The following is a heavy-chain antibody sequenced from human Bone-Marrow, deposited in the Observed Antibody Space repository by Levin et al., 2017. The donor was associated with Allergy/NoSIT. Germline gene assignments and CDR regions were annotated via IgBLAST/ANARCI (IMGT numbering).Heavy chain of an antibody. Sequence: HGESLKISCKGSGYNFPTYWIGWVRQLPGEGLEWMGIIYPGDSDVYYSPSFQGGVVMSVDMSINTAYLQWSSLTASDTAMYFCARVTSSSWDPFDYWGQGTLVIVSS. CDR1: GYNFPTYW. J-gene: IGHJ4*02. D-gene: IGHD6-13*01. V-gene: IGHV5-51*01. CDR2: IYPGDSDV. CDR3: ARVTSSSWDPFDY.